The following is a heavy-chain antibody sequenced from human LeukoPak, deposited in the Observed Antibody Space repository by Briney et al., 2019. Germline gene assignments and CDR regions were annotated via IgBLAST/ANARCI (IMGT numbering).Heavy chain of an antibody. CDR1: GFTFSSCE. CDR3: ARVRPNFDNYAMDV. V-gene: IGHV3-48*02. D-gene: IGHD3-9*01. J-gene: IGHJ6*02. Sequence: GGSLRLSCAASGFTFSSCEMNWVRQAPGKGLEWLSYISNSGSSKYYADSVKGRFTISRDNAKNSLYLQMNSLRDEDTAVYFCARVRPNFDNYAMDVWGQGTTVTVSS. CDR2: ISNSGSSK.